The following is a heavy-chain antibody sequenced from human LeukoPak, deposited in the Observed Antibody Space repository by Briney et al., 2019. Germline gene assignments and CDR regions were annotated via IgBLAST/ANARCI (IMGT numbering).Heavy chain of an antibody. CDR1: GGTFSSYA. V-gene: IGHV1-69*13. CDR3: ARDRGYYGSGSYYNEEVGMNYYYMDV. CDR2: IIPIFGTA. Sequence: ASVKVSCKASGGTFSSYAISWARQAPGQGLEWMGGIIPIFGTANYAQKFQGRVTITADGSTSTAYMELSSLRSEDTAVYYCARDRGYYGSGSYYNEEVGMNYYYMDVWGKGTTVTMSS. D-gene: IGHD3-10*01. J-gene: IGHJ6*03.